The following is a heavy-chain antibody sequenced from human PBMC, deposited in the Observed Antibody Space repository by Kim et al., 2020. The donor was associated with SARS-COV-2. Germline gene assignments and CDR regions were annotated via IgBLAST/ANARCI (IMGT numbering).Heavy chain of an antibody. V-gene: IGHV3-66*01. CDR3: ARGEGIAAAGTSGLFDY. CDR2: IYSGGST. J-gene: IGHJ4*02. CDR1: GFTVSSNY. Sequence: GGSLRLSCAASGFTVSSNYMSWVRQAPGKGLEWVSVIYSGGSTYYADSVKGRFTISRDNSKNTLYLQMNSLRAEDTAVYYCARGEGIAAAGTSGLFDYWGQGTLVTVSS. D-gene: IGHD6-13*01.